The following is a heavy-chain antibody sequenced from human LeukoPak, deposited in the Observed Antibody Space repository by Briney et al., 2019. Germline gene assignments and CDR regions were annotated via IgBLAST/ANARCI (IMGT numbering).Heavy chain of an antibody. D-gene: IGHD6-13*01. J-gene: IGHJ5*02. V-gene: IGHV3-30*02. Sequence: GGSLRLSCAASGFTFSSYGMHWVRQAPGKGLEWVAFIRYDGSNKYYADSVKGRFTISRDNSKYTLYLQMNSLRAEDTAVYYCAKDLWPGIGDNWFDPWGQGTLVTVSS. CDR3: AKDLWPGIGDNWFDP. CDR1: GFTFSSYG. CDR2: IRYDGSNK.